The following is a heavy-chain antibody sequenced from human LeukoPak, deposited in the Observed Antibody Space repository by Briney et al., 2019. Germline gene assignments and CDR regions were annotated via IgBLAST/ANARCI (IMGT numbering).Heavy chain of an antibody. CDR2: IYYSGST. CDR1: GGSFSGYY. Sequence: SETLSLTCRVYGGSFSGYYWSWIRQPPGKGLEWIGYIYYSGSTNYNPSLKSRVTISVDTSKNQFSLKLSSVTAADTAVYYCARAPTRNWFDPWGQGTLVTVSS. J-gene: IGHJ5*02. V-gene: IGHV4-59*01. CDR3: ARAPTRNWFDP.